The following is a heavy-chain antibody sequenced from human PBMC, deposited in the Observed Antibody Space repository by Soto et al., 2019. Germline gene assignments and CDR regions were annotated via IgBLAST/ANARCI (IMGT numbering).Heavy chain of an antibody. CDR3: ARGYSSSWYLMYNWFDP. J-gene: IGHJ5*02. D-gene: IGHD6-13*01. CDR1: GGSISSYY. Sequence: SETLSLTCTVSGGSISSYYWSWIRQPPGKGLEWIGYIYYSGSTNYNPSLKSRVTISVDTSKNQFSLKLSSVTAADTAVYYCARGYSSSWYLMYNWFDPWGQGTLVTVS. CDR2: IYYSGST. V-gene: IGHV4-59*01.